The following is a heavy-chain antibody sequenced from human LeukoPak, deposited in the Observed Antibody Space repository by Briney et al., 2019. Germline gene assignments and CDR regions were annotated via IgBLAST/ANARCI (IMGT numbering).Heavy chain of an antibody. CDR2: ISGSGST. CDR1: GFTFSDYY. D-gene: IGHD6-19*01. CDR3: ARDSSGWYRGFDY. V-gene: IGHV3-11*01. Sequence: GGSLRLSCAASGFTFSDYYMSWIRQAPGKGLEWVSYISGSGSTYYADSVKGRFTISRDNSKNTLYLQMNSLRAEDTAVYYCARDSSGWYRGFDYWGQGTLVTVSS. J-gene: IGHJ4*02.